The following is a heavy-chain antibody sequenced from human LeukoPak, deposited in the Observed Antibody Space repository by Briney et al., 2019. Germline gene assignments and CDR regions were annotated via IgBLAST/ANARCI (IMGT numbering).Heavy chain of an antibody. Sequence: SETLSLTCTVSGGSISRYYWSWIRQPAGKALECFGRIYTNWSANYNPSLKRPVTMSVDKSQNQISLKLSSVTAAETAVYYCARDRVGIVTTFDLWGRGTLATVSS. D-gene: IGHD5-12*01. J-gene: IGHJ2*01. V-gene: IGHV4-4*07. CDR1: GGSISRYY. CDR2: IYTNWSA. CDR3: ARDRVGIVTTFDL.